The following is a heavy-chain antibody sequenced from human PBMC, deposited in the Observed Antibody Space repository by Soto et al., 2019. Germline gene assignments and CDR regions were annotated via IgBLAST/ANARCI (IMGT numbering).Heavy chain of an antibody. CDR3: ARDPGSRWSSGSRGSNYYYYGMDV. V-gene: IGHV4-59*01. J-gene: IGHJ6*02. CDR1: GGSISSYY. Sequence: PSETLSLTCTVSGGSISSYYWSWIRQPPGKGLEWIGYIYYSGSTNYNPSLKSRVTISVDTSKNQFSLKLSSVTAADTAVYYCARDPGSRWSSGSRGSNYYYYGMDVWGQGTTVTVSS. CDR2: IYYSGST. D-gene: IGHD6-19*01.